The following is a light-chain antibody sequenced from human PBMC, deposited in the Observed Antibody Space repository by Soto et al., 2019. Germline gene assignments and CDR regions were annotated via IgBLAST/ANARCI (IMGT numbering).Light chain of an antibody. Sequence: IVLTQSQATLSLSSGERATLSCSASQSVSSYLAWYQQKPGQAPRLLISAATNRATGIPARFSGSGSRTDFTLTISSLEPEDFAVYYCQQRSNWPFPFCPGTIVDI. CDR3: QQRSNWPFP. J-gene: IGKJ3*01. CDR2: AAT. V-gene: IGKV3-11*01. CDR1: QSVSSY.